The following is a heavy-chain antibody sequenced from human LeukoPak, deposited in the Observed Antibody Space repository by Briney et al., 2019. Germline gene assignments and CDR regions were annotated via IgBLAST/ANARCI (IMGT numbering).Heavy chain of an antibody. V-gene: IGHV4-59*08. CDR2: ISYSGST. CDR3: ARHLSDRTTVAGEFDY. Sequence: SETLSLTCTVSGSSFNNNYWSWVRQPPGKGLEWIGYISYSGSTNYNPSLESRATISVASSRAQFSLKINSVTAADTAVYFCARHLSDRTTVAGEFDYWGQGILVTVSS. D-gene: IGHD6-19*01. J-gene: IGHJ4*02. CDR1: GSSFNNNY.